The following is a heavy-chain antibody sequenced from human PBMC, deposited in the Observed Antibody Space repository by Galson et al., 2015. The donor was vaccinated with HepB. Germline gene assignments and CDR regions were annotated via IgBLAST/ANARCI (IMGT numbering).Heavy chain of an antibody. CDR3: VRVPTYYYDRSGVSHYGMDV. CDR2: IWSDGSDK. D-gene: IGHD3-22*01. V-gene: IGHV3-33*08. Sequence: SLRLSCAASRFTFTNYGMHWVRQAPGKGLEWVAVIWSDGSDKYYADSVKGRFTISRDISKNTLYLQMNSLRAEDTAVYYCVRVPTYYYDRSGVSHYGMDVWGQGTTVTVSS. CDR1: RFTFTNYG. J-gene: IGHJ6*02.